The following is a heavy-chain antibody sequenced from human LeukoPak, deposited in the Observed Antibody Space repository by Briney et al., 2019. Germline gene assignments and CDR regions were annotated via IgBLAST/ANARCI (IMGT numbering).Heavy chain of an antibody. CDR1: GYNFTSYW. V-gene: IGHV5-51*01. J-gene: IGHJ3*02. D-gene: IGHD1-26*01. CDR2: IYPGDSDT. CDR3: ARPIVGATIGAFDI. Sequence: GGSLQISCKGSGYNFTSYWIGWVRQLPGKGLEWMGIIYPGDSDTRYSPSFHGQVTLSAHTSISTAYLQWSTLKASDTAMYYCARPIVGATIGAFDIWGQGTMVTVSS.